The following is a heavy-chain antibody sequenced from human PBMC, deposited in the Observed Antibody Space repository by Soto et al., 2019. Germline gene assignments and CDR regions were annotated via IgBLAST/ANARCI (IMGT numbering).Heavy chain of an antibody. D-gene: IGHD6-19*01. J-gene: IGHJ4*03. Sequence: SETLSLTCTVSGDSISSVSYWGWIRQPPGEGPEWIASIYHGGTTFYNPSLKSRISISVDTSKNQFSLRLTSVTAADTATYYCARVHVMVVAGSTFDYWGPGTLVTVSS. CDR1: GDSISSVSY. CDR3: ARVHVMVVAGSTFDY. V-gene: IGHV4-38-2*02. CDR2: IYHGGTT.